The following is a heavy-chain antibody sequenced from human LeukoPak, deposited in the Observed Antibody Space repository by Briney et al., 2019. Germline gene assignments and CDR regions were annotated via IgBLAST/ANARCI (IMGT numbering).Heavy chain of an antibody. CDR2: VYYTGST. CDR1: GGSFSTYY. Sequence: PSETLSLTCTVSGGSFSTYYWSWIRQPPGKGLEWIGYVYYTGSTNYNPSLKSRVTISVDMSKNQFSLKLSSVTAADTAVYYCARDRETYLPGTFDYWGQGTLVTVSS. J-gene: IGHJ4*02. V-gene: IGHV4-59*01. CDR3: ARDRETYLPGTFDY. D-gene: IGHD7-27*01.